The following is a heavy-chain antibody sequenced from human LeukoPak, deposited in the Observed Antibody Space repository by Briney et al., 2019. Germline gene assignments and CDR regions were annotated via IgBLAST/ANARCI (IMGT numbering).Heavy chain of an antibody. J-gene: IGHJ4*02. CDR2: IYTSGST. CDR3: ARAPIGDLNFDY. D-gene: IGHD4-17*01. Sequence: SETLSLTCTVSGGSISSGSYYWSWIRQPAGKGLKWIGRIYTSGSTNYNPSLKSRVTMSVDTSKNQFSLKLSSVTAADTAVYYCARAPIGDLNFDYWGQGTLVTVSS. CDR1: GGSISSGSYY. V-gene: IGHV4-61*02.